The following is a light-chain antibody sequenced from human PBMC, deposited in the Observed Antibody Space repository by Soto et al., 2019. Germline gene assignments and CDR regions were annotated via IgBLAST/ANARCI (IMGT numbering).Light chain of an antibody. V-gene: IGKV1-39*01. CDR3: QQSYSSPRT. J-gene: IGKJ1*01. CDR1: QSISNY. CDR2: AAS. Sequence: DIQMTQSPSSLSASVGDRVTITCRASQSISNYLNWYQQKPGKAPKLLLYAASSLQSEVPSRFSGGGSGTYFTLTISTLKPEDFATYYCQQSYSSPRTFGQGAKVEIK.